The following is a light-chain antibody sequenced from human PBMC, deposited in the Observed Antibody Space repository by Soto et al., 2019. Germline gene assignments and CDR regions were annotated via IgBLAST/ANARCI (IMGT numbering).Light chain of an antibody. V-gene: IGKV3-11*01. CDR3: QQRSNWPRIT. CDR2: DAS. J-gene: IGKJ5*01. Sequence: EIVLTPSPATLSLSPGERATLSCRASQIVSSYLAWYQQKPGQAPRLLISDASNRATGIPARFSGSGSGTDFTLTISSLEPEDFAVYYCQQRSNWPRITCGQGPRLEIQ. CDR1: QIVSSY.